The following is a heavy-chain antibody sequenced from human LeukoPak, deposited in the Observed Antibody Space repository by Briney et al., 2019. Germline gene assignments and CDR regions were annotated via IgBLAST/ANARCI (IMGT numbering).Heavy chain of an antibody. Sequence: KPSETLSLTCSVSGDSISSSRYYWGWIRQPPGKGLEWIGAISYSGTTYYTPSLKSRVTISVDTSRNQFSLKLSSVTAADTAVYYCARLNGGRDYGVYRKDYWGQGTLVTVSS. J-gene: IGHJ4*02. D-gene: IGHD4-17*01. CDR2: ISYSGTT. V-gene: IGHV4-39*01. CDR3: ARLNGGRDYGVYRKDY. CDR1: GDSISSSRYY.